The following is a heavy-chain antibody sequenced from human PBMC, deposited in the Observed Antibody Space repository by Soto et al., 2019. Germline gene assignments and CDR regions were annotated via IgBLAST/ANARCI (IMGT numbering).Heavy chain of an antibody. CDR1: GGTFSSYA. J-gene: IGHJ6*02. CDR2: IIPIFGTA. Sequence: QVQLVQSGAEVKKPGSSVKVSCKASGGTFSSYAISWVRQAPGQGLEWVGGIIPIFGTANDAQKFQGRVTLTADKSTSTAYMEPSSLRSEDTAVYYCASSWSDRSYYYYYGMDVWGQGTTVTVSS. D-gene: IGHD1-1*01. V-gene: IGHV1-69*06. CDR3: ASSWSDRSYYYYYGMDV.